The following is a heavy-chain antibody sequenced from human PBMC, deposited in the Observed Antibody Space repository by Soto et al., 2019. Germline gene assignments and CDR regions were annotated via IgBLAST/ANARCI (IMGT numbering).Heavy chain of an antibody. CDR2: IYYSGST. CDR3: ARRHDYGDWMLRGYYYYYMDV. CDR1: GGSISSSSYY. D-gene: IGHD4-17*01. J-gene: IGHJ6*03. V-gene: IGHV4-39*01. Sequence: PSETLSLTCTVSGGSISSSSYYWGWIRQPPGKGLEWIGSIYYSGSTYYNPSLKSRVTISVDTSKNQFSLKLSSVTAADTAVYYCARRHDYGDWMLRGYYYYYMDVWGKGTTVTVSS.